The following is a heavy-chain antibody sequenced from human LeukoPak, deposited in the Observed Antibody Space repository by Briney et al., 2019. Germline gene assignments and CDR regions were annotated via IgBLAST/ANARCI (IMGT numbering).Heavy chain of an antibody. CDR3: ATAVGLAVAGSLDY. V-gene: IGHV1-69*01. CDR2: IIPIFGTA. D-gene: IGHD6-19*01. Sequence: GASVKVSCKASGGTFSSYAISWVRQAPGQGLEWMGGIIPIFGTANYAQKFQGRVTVTADESTSTAYMELSSLRSEDTAVYYCATAVGLAVAGSLDYWGQGTLVTVSS. CDR1: GGTFSSYA. J-gene: IGHJ4*02.